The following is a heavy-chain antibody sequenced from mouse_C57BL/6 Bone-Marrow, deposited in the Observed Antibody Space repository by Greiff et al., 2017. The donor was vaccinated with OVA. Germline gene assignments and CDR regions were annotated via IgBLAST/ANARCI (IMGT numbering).Heavy chain of an antibody. D-gene: IGHD1-1*01. CDR2: IDPSDSYT. V-gene: IGHV1-69*01. CDR1: GYTFTSYW. CDR3: AIIYYYGSSRYWYFDV. Sequence: QVQLQQPGAELVMPGASVKLSCKASGYTFTSYWMHWVKQRPGQGLEWIGEIDPSDSYTNYNQKFKGKSTLTVDKSSSTAYMQLSSLTSEDSAVYYCAIIYYYGSSRYWYFDVWGTGTTVTVSS. J-gene: IGHJ1*03.